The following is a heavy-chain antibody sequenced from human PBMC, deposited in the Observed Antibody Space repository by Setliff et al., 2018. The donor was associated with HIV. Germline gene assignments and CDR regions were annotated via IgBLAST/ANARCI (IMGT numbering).Heavy chain of an antibody. CDR2: INGDGSST. CDR1: GFTFNSYW. V-gene: IGHV3-74*03. CDR3: ARETAMLD. D-gene: IGHD5-18*01. J-gene: IGHJ4*02. Sequence: GASVKVSCATSGFTFNSYWMHWVRQAPGKGLVWVSRINGDGSSTTYADSVKGRFTISRDNAKKTVYLQMSSLRVEDTAVYYCARETAMLDWGQGALVTVSS.